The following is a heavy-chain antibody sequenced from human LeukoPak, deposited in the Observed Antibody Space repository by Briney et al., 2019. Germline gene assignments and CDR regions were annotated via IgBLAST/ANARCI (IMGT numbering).Heavy chain of an antibody. V-gene: IGHV3-7*01. CDR1: GFTFSNYW. CDR3: ATQGAAAAY. J-gene: IGHJ4*02. Sequence: GGSLRLSCEGSGFTFSNYWMGWVRQAPGKGLQWVANIKTDGSEKYYVDSVKGRFTISRDNAKNSLYLQMNSLRAEDTAVYYCATQGAAAAYWGQGTLVTVSS. CDR2: IKTDGSEK. D-gene: IGHD6-25*01.